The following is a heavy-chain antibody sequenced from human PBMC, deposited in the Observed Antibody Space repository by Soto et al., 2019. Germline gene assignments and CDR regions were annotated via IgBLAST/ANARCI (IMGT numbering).Heavy chain of an antibody. CDR2: ISTHNGDT. J-gene: IGHJ6*02. CDR1: GYTFTSYG. V-gene: IGHV1-18*01. D-gene: IGHD3-9*01. Sequence: GASVKVSCKISGYTFTSYGISWVRQAPGQGLEWMGWISTHNGDTNFAQKFQGRVTLTTDTSTNTAYMDLRSLASDDTAVYYCARGYDILTGLAYYYDMDVWGQGTTGTVS. CDR3: ARGYDILTGLAYYYDMDV.